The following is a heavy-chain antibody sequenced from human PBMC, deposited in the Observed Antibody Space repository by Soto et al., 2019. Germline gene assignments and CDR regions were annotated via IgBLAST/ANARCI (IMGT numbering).Heavy chain of an antibody. J-gene: IGHJ4*02. Sequence: SETLSLTCTVSGGSISSYYWSWIRQPPGKGLEWIGYIYYSGSTDYSPSLKSRVTISVDTSKNQFSLKLSSVTAADTAVYYCARDSSYYGSGSSIDYWGQGTLVTVSS. CDR3: ARDSSYYGSGSSIDY. CDR2: IYYSGST. CDR1: GGSISSYY. D-gene: IGHD3-10*01. V-gene: IGHV4-59*01.